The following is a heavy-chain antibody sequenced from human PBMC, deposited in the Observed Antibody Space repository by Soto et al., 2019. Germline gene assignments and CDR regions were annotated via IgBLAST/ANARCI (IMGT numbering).Heavy chain of an antibody. J-gene: IGHJ5*02. Sequence: GRPLRLSPTASGFSLSRYGLHWVRQERGKGLQSVAGLWSNGIKTSYTDSVKGRFTSSRDTSKNILYLQMNTLGAEDTAVYYCARDLHYWSLLIYPCARGTLVTV. CDR3: ARDLHYWSLLIYP. D-gene: IGHD2-8*02. CDR2: LWSNGIKT. V-gene: IGHV3-33*01. CDR1: GFSLSRYG.